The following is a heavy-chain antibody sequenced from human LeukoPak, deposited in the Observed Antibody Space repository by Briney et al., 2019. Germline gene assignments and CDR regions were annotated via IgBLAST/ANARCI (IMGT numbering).Heavy chain of an antibody. V-gene: IGHV3-23*01. Sequence: GGSLRLSCAASGFTFSSYAMSWVRQAPGKGLEWVSAISGSGGSTYYADSVKGRFTISRDNSKNTLYLQMNSLRAEDTAVYYCAKDRDSSSSAPGDYFDWWGQGTLVTLSA. CDR3: AKDRDSSSSAPGDYFDW. J-gene: IGHJ4*02. D-gene: IGHD6-6*01. CDR2: ISGSGGST. CDR1: GFTFSSYA.